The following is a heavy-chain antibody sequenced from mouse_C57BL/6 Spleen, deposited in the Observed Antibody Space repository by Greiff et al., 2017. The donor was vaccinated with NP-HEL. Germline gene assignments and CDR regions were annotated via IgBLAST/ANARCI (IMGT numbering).Heavy chain of an antibody. CDR3: ARSGGPGHYFDY. CDR1: GYTFTSYW. D-gene: IGHD3-2*02. CDR2: IDPSDSYT. Sequence: VQLQQPGAELVRPGTSVKLSCKASGYTFTSYWMHWVKQRPGQGLEWIGVIDPSDSYTNYNQKFKGKATLTVDTSSSTAYMQLSSLTSEDSAVYYCARSGGPGHYFDYWGQGTTLTVSS. V-gene: IGHV1-59*01. J-gene: IGHJ2*01.